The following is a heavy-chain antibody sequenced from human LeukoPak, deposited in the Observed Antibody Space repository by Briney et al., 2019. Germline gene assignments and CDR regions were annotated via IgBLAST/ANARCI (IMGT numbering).Heavy chain of an antibody. CDR3: AKEGGSGSYSGAFDY. CDR2: IRYDGSNK. D-gene: IGHD1-26*01. CDR1: GFTFSSYG. V-gene: IGHV3-30*02. J-gene: IGHJ4*02. Sequence: PGGSLRLSCAASGFTFSSYGMHWVRQAPGKGLEWVAFIRYDGSNKYYADSVKGRFTISRDNSKNTLYLQMNSLRAEDTAVYYCAKEGGSGSYSGAFDYWGQGTLVTVSS.